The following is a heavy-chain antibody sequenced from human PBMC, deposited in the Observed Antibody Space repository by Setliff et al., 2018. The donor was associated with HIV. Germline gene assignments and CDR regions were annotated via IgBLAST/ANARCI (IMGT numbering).Heavy chain of an antibody. CDR1: GGSISSGSYY. Sequence: SETLSLTCTVSGGSISSGSYYWSWIRQPAGKGLEWIGRVSSRGATNYNPSLKSRVTMSVDTSKNQFSLRLTSVTAADTAMYHCARDRSSGWSKDWFDTWGQGILVTVSS. J-gene: IGHJ5*02. V-gene: IGHV4-61*02. CDR3: ARDRSSGWSKDWFDT. CDR2: VSSRGAT. D-gene: IGHD6-19*01.